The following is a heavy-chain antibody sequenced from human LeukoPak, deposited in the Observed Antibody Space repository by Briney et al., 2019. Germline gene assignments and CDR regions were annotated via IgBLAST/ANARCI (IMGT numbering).Heavy chain of an antibody. D-gene: IGHD1-26*01. CDR2: INPNSGGT. J-gene: IGHJ4*02. V-gene: IGHV1-2*02. Sequence: ASVKVSCKASGYTFTGYYMHWVRQAPGQGLEWMGWINPNSGGTNYAQKFQGRVTMTRDTSISTAYTELSRLRSDDTAVYYCARVASSGSYYHLDYWGQGTLVTVSS. CDR3: ARVASSGSYYHLDY. CDR1: GYTFTGYY.